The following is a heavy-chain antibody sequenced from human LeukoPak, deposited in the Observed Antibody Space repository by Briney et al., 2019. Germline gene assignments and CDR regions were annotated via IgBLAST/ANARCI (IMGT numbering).Heavy chain of an antibody. Sequence: GASLRLSCAASGFTFSSYAMSWVRQAPGKGLEWVSAISGSGGSTYYADSVKGRFTISRDNSKNTLYLQMNGLRAEDTAVYYCAKDPMGDDGYWGQGTLVTVSS. CDR3: AKDPMGDDGY. CDR1: GFTFSSYA. J-gene: IGHJ4*02. V-gene: IGHV3-23*01. D-gene: IGHD2-21*02. CDR2: ISGSGGST.